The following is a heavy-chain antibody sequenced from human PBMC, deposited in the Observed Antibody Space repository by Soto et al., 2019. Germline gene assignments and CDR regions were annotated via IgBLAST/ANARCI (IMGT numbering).Heavy chain of an antibody. CDR3: ARYMSTFGGVIVKGKGWFDP. D-gene: IGHD3-16*02. Sequence: QVQLVQSGAEVKKPGSSVKVSCKASGGTFSSYAISWVRQAPGQGLEWMGGIIPIFGTANYAQKFQGRVTMTAEESKRTVYMEMSSLRSEKTAVYYCARYMSTFGGVIVKGKGWFDPWGQGTLVTVSS. CDR1: GGTFSSYA. J-gene: IGHJ5*02. V-gene: IGHV1-69*12. CDR2: IIPIFGTA.